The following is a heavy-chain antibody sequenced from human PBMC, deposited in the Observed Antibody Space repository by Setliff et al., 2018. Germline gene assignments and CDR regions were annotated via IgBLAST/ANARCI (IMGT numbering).Heavy chain of an antibody. CDR1: GYSLSAYV. CDR3: ARGRRFGEYWFDP. CDR2: INGASGNT. V-gene: IGHV1-3*03. J-gene: IGHJ5*02. D-gene: IGHD3-10*01. Sequence: ASVKVSCKASGYSLSAYVMHWVRQAPGQRLEWMGWINGASGNTKYSLEFQGRVTISSDTAASTAYMQLSSLRSEDTAVYYCARGRRFGEYWFDPWGQGTLVTVSS.